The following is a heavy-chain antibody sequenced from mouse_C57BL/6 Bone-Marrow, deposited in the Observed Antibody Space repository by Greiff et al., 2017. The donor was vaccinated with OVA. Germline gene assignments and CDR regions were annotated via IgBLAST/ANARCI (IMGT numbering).Heavy chain of an antibody. CDR3: ARGMTAQATGLVAY. V-gene: IGHV5-4*01. CDR1: GFTFSSYA. J-gene: IGHJ3*01. Sequence: EVQVVESGGGLVKPGGSLKLSCAASGFTFSSYAMSWVRQTPEKGLEWVATISDGGSYTYYPDNVKGRFTISRDNAKNNLYLQISHLKYEDTAVEYCARGMTAQATGLVAYWGQGTLVTVSA. CDR2: ISDGGSYT. D-gene: IGHD3-2*02.